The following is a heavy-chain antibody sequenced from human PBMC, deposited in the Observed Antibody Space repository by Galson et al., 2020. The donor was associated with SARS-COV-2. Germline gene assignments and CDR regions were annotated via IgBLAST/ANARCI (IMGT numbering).Heavy chain of an antibody. CDR1: GYTLSEVS. CDR3: ASSRWLSTFDM. CDR2: FDPEDGEP. Sequence: KVSCKVSGYTLSEVSMHWVRQTPGKGLEWMAGFDPEDGEPIYGQHFRGRVTLTEGTSADTAYMELRGLRSGDTAVYYCASSRWLSTFDMWGQGTMVTVSS. D-gene: IGHD2-2*01. J-gene: IGHJ3*02. V-gene: IGHV1-24*01.